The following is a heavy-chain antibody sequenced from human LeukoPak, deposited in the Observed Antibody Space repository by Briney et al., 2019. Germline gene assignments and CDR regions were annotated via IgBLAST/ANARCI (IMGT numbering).Heavy chain of an antibody. CDR2: IKSKADGGTT. CDR1: GFTFSSYS. D-gene: IGHD3-10*01. Sequence: GGSLRLSCEASGFTFSSYSMNWVRQAPGKGLEWVGRIKSKADGGTTDYAAPVKGRFTISRDDSKNTLYLQMNSLKTEDTGVYYCTRVPMVREVIGCLVYCGQGTPVTVSS. J-gene: IGHJ4*02. V-gene: IGHV3-15*01. CDR3: TRVPMVREVIGCLVY.